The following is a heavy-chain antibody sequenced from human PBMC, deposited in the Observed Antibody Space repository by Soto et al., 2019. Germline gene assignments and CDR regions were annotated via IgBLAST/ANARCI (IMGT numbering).Heavy chain of an antibody. CDR3: ARVIMSFGVASLGSYFHY. V-gene: IGHV1-18*01. CDR1: GYTFSNYG. D-gene: IGHD3-3*01. Sequence: ASVKVSCKASGYTFSNYGIGWVRQAPGQGPEWMGWISASNGKTIYARNLQDRVTMTTDSSTSTAYMEVRSLRSDDTAVYYCARVIMSFGVASLGSYFHYWGQGTLVTVSS. J-gene: IGHJ4*02. CDR2: ISASNGKT.